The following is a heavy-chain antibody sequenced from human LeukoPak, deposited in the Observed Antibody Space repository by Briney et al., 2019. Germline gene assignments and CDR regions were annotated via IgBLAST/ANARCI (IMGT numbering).Heavy chain of an antibody. Sequence: QPGGSLRLSCAASGFTFSSYAMHWVRQAPGKGLEGVAGISYDGSNKYYADSVKGRFTISRDNSKNTLYLQMNSLRAEDTAVYYCAKDRRATTGYFQHWGQGTLVTVSS. V-gene: IGHV3-30*04. J-gene: IGHJ1*01. D-gene: IGHD1-26*01. CDR2: ISYDGSNK. CDR3: AKDRRATTGYFQH. CDR1: GFTFSSYA.